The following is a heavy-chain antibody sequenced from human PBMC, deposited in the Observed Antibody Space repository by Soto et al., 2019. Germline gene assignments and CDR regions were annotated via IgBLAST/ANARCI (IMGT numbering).Heavy chain of an antibody. Sequence: GGSLRLSCTASGFTFGDYAMSWVRQAPGKGLEWVGFIRSKAYGGTTEYAASVKGRFTISRDDSKSIAYLQMNSLKTEDTAVYYCTRAPDSYGYDYWGQGTLVTVS. CDR1: GFTFGDYA. D-gene: IGHD5-18*01. CDR2: IRSKAYGGTT. V-gene: IGHV3-49*04. J-gene: IGHJ4*02. CDR3: TRAPDSYGYDY.